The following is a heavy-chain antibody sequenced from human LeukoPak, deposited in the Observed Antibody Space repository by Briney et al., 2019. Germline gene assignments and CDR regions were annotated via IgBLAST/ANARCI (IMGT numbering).Heavy chain of an antibody. CDR3: ARELGSTSVSYYYYGMDV. CDR2: MNPNSGNT. Sequence: ASVKVSCKASGYTFTSYDINWVGQATGQGLEWMGWMNPNSGNTGYAQKFQGRVTMTRNTSISTAYMELSSLRSEDTAVYYCARELGSTSVSYYYYGMDVWGQGTTVTVSS. J-gene: IGHJ6*02. CDR1: GYTFTSYD. V-gene: IGHV1-8*01. D-gene: IGHD2-2*01.